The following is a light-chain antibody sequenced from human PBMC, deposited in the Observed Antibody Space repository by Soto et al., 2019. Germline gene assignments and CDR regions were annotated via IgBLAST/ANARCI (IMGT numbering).Light chain of an antibody. J-gene: IGKJ2*01. CDR2: GAS. CDR3: QQYDRSPYT. Sequence: EIVLTQSPDTLSLSPGERATLSCRASQIVNSNDLAWYQHKPGQAPRLLIYGASSRPGGIPDKFSGSGSGRDSTFTINRLEPEDCAVYYCQQYDRSPYTFGQGTKLAI. CDR1: QIVNSND. V-gene: IGKV3-20*01.